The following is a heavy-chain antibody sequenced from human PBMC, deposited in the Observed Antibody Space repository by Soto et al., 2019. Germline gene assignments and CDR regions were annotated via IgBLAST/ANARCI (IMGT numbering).Heavy chain of an antibody. D-gene: IGHD1-26*01. J-gene: IGHJ1*01. CDR1: GFTFSSYS. CDR3: ARVGRIVGARPHAY. V-gene: IGHV3-48*02. CDR2: ISSSSSTI. Sequence: VGSLRLSCAASGFTFSSYSMNWVRQAPGKGLEWVSDISSSSSTIYYADSVKGRFTISRDNAKNSLYLQMNSLRDEGTAVYYCARVGRIVGARPHAYRGQGTPFPVSS.